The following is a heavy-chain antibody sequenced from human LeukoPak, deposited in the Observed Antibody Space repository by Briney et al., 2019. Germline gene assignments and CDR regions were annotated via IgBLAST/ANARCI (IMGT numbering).Heavy chain of an antibody. V-gene: IGHV1-18*01. CDR1: GYTFTSYG. CDR3: ARSTYVYDSSGYYSHDAFDI. D-gene: IGHD3-22*01. Sequence: ASVKVSCKASGYTFTSYGISWVRQAPGRGLEWMGWISAYNGNTNYAQKLQGRVTMTTDTSTSTAYMELRSLRSDDTAVYYCARSTYVYDSSGYYSHDAFDIWGQGTMVTVSS. J-gene: IGHJ3*02. CDR2: ISAYNGNT.